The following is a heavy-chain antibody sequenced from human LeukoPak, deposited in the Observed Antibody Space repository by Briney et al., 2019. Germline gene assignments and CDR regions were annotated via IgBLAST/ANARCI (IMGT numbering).Heavy chain of an antibody. Sequence: GGSLRLSCAASGFTFSSYAMSWVRQAPGKGLEWVSAISGSGGSTYYADSVKGRFTISRDNSKNTLYLQMNSLRAEDTAVYYCARDRWNYYDSSGYYYYDYWGQGTLVTVSS. V-gene: IGHV3-23*01. CDR2: ISGSGGST. D-gene: IGHD3-22*01. CDR1: GFTFSSYA. J-gene: IGHJ4*02. CDR3: ARDRWNYYDSSGYYYYDY.